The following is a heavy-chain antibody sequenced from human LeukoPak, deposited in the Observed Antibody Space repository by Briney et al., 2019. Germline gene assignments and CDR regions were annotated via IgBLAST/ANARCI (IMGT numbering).Heavy chain of an antibody. CDR1: GGSFSGYY. D-gene: IGHD2-2*02. J-gene: IGHJ6*04. V-gene: IGHV4-34*01. CDR3: ARAVRGYCSGTSCYRDYYYGMDA. CDR2: INHSGRT. Sequence: SETLSLTCAVYGGSFSGYYWSWIRQPPGKGLEWIGEINHSGRTNYNPSLKSRVTISVDTSKNQFSLKLSSVTAADTAVYYCARAVRGYCSGTSCYRDYYYGMDAWGKGTTVTVSS.